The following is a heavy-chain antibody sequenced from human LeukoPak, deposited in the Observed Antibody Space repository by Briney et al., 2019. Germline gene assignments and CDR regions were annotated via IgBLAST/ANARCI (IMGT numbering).Heavy chain of an antibody. CDR2: IDPGDSYT. CDR1: GYSFTNSW. V-gene: IGHV5-10-1*01. CDR3: ARVSFTNWFDP. J-gene: IGHJ5*02. Sequence: GESLRLSCKGSGYSFTNSWIAWVRQMPGKGLEWMGRIDPGDSYTDYSPSFQGDVTISVDKSINTTYLQWSGLKASDTAIYYCARVSFTNWFDPWGQGTLVTVSS.